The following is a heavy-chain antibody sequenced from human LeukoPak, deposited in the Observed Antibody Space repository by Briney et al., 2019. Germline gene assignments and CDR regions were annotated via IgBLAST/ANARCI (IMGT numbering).Heavy chain of an antibody. Sequence: GRSLRLSCAASGFTFSSYAMDWVRQAPGKGLEWGAVVSYDGSNKYYVDSVKGRFTISRDNSKNTLYLQMNSLTAEDTAVYYCARVGWFGELLSSDYWGQGTLVTVSS. J-gene: IGHJ4*02. CDR1: GFTFSSYA. CDR2: VSYDGSNK. V-gene: IGHV3-30-3*01. D-gene: IGHD3-10*01. CDR3: ARVGWFGELLSSDY.